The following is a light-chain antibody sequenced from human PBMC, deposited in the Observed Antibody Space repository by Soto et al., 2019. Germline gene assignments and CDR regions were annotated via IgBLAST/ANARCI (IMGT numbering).Light chain of an antibody. CDR2: SAS. CDR3: QQYDIWPPYT. CDR1: QDININ. V-gene: IGKV3-15*01. Sequence: EIVMPQSPATLSVSPGERATLSCRASQDININLAWYQQKAGQAPRLLIYSASTRAAGIPARFSGTGSETDFTLTIDSLQSEDFAVYYCQQYDIWPPYTLGQGTKVDIK. J-gene: IGKJ2*01.